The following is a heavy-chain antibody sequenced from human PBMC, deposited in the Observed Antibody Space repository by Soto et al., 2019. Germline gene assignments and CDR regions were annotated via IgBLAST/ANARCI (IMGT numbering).Heavy chain of an antibody. CDR3: AKVPAEYSSYEYYYYYGMDV. Sequence: GGSLRLSCAASGFTFSSYGMHWVRQAPGKGLEWVAVISYDGSNKYYADSVKGRFTISRDNSKNTLYLQMNSLRAEDTVVYYSAKVPAEYSSYEYYYYYGMDVWGQGTTITVSS. CDR1: GFTFSSYG. V-gene: IGHV3-30*18. D-gene: IGHD5-12*01. J-gene: IGHJ6*02. CDR2: ISYDGSNK.